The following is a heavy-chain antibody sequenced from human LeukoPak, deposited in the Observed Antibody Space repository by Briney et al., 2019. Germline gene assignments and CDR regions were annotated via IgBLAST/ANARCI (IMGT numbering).Heavy chain of an antibody. CDR2: ISSSGSTI. D-gene: IGHD1-26*01. CDR1: GFTFSSYE. V-gene: IGHV3-48*03. J-gene: IGHJ4*02. CDR3: ARGAYSGSYFGNDY. Sequence: GGSLRLSCAASGFTFSSYEMNWVRQAPGKGLEWVSYISSSGSTIYYADSVKGRFTISRDNAKNSLYLQMNSLRAEDTAVYYCARGAYSGSYFGNDYWGQGTLVTVSS.